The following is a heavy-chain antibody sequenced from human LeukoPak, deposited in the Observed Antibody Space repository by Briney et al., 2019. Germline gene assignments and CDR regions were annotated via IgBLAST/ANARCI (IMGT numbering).Heavy chain of an antibody. CDR1: GFTFSSYG. D-gene: IGHD5-24*01. CDR2: IWYDGSNK. CDR3: ARDSGGDGYNKYYFDY. J-gene: IGHJ4*02. V-gene: IGHV3-33*01. Sequence: PGGSLRLSCAASGFTFSSYGMHWVRQAPGKGLEWVAVIWYDGSNKYYADSVKGRFTISGDNSKNTLYLQMNSLRAEDTAVYYCARDSGGDGYNKYYFDYWGQGTLVTVSS.